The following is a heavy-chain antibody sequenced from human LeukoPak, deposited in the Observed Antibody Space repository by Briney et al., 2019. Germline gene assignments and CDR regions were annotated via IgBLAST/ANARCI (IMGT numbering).Heavy chain of an antibody. CDR2: MNPNSGNT. D-gene: IGHD3-10*02. Sequence: GASVKVSCKASGYTFTSYDINWVRQAPGQGLEWMGWMNPNSGNTGYAQKFQGRVTMTRNTSISTAYMELSSLRFEDTAVYYCARDLCSGICAFDIWGQRTMVPVSS. CDR3: ARDLCSGICAFDI. CDR1: GYTFTSYD. V-gene: IGHV1-8*01. J-gene: IGHJ3*02.